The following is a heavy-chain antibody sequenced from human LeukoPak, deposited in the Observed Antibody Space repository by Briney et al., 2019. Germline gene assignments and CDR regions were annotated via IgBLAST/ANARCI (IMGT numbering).Heavy chain of an antibody. Sequence: SQTLSLTCTVSGGSINSGSYYWNWIRQPAGKGLEWIERIYTSGSTNYNPSLKSRVTMSVDTSKNQFSLKLTSVTAADTAVYYCARERSLSSDYWGQGILVTVSP. CDR1: GGSINSGSYY. D-gene: IGHD5-24*01. CDR3: ARERSLSSDY. CDR2: IYTSGST. V-gene: IGHV4-61*02. J-gene: IGHJ4*02.